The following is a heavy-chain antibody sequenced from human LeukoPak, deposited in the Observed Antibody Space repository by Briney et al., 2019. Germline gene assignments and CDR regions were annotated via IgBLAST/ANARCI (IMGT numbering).Heavy chain of an antibody. CDR1: GGSMSSDY. J-gene: IGHJ4*02. CDR2: MFGNGGT. D-gene: IGHD3-16*02. Sequence: PSETLSLTCSVSGGSMSSDYWSWIRQSPGKGLEWIGRMFGNGGTNYSPSFQRRATMSVDTSTRRLSLRLNSVTAADTAVYYCAKVPHYDYVWGSYRPYFDYWGQGTLVTVSS. CDR3: AKVPHYDYVWGSYRPYFDY. V-gene: IGHV4-4*08.